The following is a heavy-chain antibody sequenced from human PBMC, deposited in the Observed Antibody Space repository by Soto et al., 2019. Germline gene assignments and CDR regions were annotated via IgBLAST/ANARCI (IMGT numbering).Heavy chain of an antibody. CDR3: ARGKTRYCSGGSCSPRRGYYYGMDV. J-gene: IGHJ6*02. V-gene: IGHV4-34*01. CDR1: GGSFSGYY. D-gene: IGHD2-15*01. Sequence: SETLSPTRAVYGGSFSGYYWSRIPPPPGEGVGGGGGINPSGSTNYNPSLKSRVTISVDTSKNQFSLKLSSVTAADTAVYYCARGKTRYCSGGSCSPRRGYYYGMDVWGQGTTVTVSS. CDR2: INPSGST.